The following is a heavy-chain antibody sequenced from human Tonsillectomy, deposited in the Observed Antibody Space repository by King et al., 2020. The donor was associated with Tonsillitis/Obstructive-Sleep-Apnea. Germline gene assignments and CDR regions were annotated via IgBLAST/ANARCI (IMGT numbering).Heavy chain of an antibody. CDR3: ARQVAGFYFFDH. D-gene: IGHD1-1*01. Sequence: VPLVESGAEVKKPGESLKISCKVSGYKFTNFWIGWVRQMPGKGLEWMGIIYPGDSDTRYSPSFQGQVTISVDKSIGTAYLQWSGLKASDTATYYCARQVAGFYFFDHWGQGTLVTVSS. V-gene: IGHV5-51*01. CDR1: GYKFTNFW. J-gene: IGHJ4*02. CDR2: IYPGDSDT.